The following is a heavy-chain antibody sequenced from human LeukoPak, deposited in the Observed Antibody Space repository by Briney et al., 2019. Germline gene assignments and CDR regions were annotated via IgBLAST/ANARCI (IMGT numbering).Heavy chain of an antibody. CDR3: ASIAVAGTLVDY. CDR1: GGSISSGDYY. Sequence: SQTLSLTCTVSGGSISSGDYYWSWIRQPPGKGLEWIGYIYYSGSTYYNPSLKSRVTISVDKSKNQFSLKLSSVTAADTAVYYCASIAVAGTLVDYWGQGTLVTVSS. D-gene: IGHD6-19*01. J-gene: IGHJ4*02. V-gene: IGHV4-30-4*08. CDR2: IYYSGST.